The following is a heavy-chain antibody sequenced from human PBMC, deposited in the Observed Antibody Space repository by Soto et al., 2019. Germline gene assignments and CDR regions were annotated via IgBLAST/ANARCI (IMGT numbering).Heavy chain of an antibody. D-gene: IGHD6-13*01. CDR1: GYTFTHYA. CDR3: ARGLAADGA. J-gene: IGHJ5*02. V-gene: IGHV1-3*01. Sequence: QVQLVQSGAEVKKPGASVKVSCTASGYTFTHYAIHWVRHAPGQRLEWMGFINAGSGNTKDSQTFQGRLTITKDTSASTAYMALSSLRSEDTAIYYCARGLAADGAWGQGTLVTVSS. CDR2: INAGSGNT.